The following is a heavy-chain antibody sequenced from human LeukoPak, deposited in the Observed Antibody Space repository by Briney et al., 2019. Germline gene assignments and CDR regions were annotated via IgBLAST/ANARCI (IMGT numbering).Heavy chain of an antibody. J-gene: IGHJ6*03. CDR1: GYTFTSYD. CDR3: ARPSSTGYYRPRYYYYMDV. D-gene: IGHD3-9*01. Sequence: GASVKVSCKASGYTFTSYDINWVRQATGQGLEWMGWMNPNSGNTGYAQKFQGRVTMTRNTSISTACMELSSLRSEDTAVYYCARPSSTGYYRPRYYYYMDVWGKGTTVTVSS. V-gene: IGHV1-8*01. CDR2: MNPNSGNT.